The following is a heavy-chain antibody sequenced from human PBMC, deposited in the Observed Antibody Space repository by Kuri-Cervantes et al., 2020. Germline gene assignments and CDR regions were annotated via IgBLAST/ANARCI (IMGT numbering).Heavy chain of an antibody. CDR2: ISSSSSTI. Sequence: GGSLRLSCAASGFTFSSHSMNWVRQAPGKRLEWVSYISSSSSTIYYADSVKGRFTISRDNAKNTLYLQMNSLRAEDTAVYYCAGYSSGWSGSAFDYWGQGTLVTVSS. V-gene: IGHV3-48*01. CDR3: AGYSSGWSGSAFDY. D-gene: IGHD6-19*01. CDR1: GFTFSSHS. J-gene: IGHJ4*02.